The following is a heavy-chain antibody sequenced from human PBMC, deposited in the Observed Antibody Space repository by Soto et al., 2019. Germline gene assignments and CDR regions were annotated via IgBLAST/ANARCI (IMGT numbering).Heavy chain of an antibody. Sequence: GESLKSSCHGSGYSFASYWIGLVRQMPGKDLEWMGIIYPGDSDTRYSPSFQGQVTISADKSLRTAYLQWTSLKASDTALYYCARTRSFTLGFYYDGMDVWGQGTTVTVSS. V-gene: IGHV5-51*01. D-gene: IGHD6-6*01. CDR2: IYPGDSDT. J-gene: IGHJ6*02. CDR3: ARTRSFTLGFYYDGMDV. CDR1: GYSFASYW.